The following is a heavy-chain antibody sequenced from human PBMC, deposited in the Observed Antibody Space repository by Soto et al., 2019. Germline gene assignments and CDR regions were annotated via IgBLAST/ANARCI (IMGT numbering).Heavy chain of an antibody. CDR3: ARRDVDAHYYGMDV. V-gene: IGHV5-51*01. D-gene: IGHD5-12*01. CDR1: GDSFTSYV. Sequence: GVSLNLSCKGSGDSFTSYVSGWVRQLPGKGLEWMGIIYPGDSDTRYSPSFQGQVTISADKSISTAYLQWSSLKASDTAMYYCARRDVDAHYYGMDVWGQGTTVNVSS. J-gene: IGHJ6*02. CDR2: IYPGDSDT.